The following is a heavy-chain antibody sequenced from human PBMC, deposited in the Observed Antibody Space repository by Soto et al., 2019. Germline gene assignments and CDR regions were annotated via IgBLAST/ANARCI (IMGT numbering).Heavy chain of an antibody. J-gene: IGHJ3*02. CDR3: ARCSNHAFDI. V-gene: IGHV1-8*01. CDR1: GHTFTSYD. Sequence: ASVKVSCKASGHTFTSYDINWVRQATGQGLEWMGWMNPNSGNTGYAQKFQGRVTMTRNTSISTAYMELGSLRSDDTAVYYCARCSNHAFDIWGQGTMVTVSS. D-gene: IGHD6-6*01. CDR2: MNPNSGNT.